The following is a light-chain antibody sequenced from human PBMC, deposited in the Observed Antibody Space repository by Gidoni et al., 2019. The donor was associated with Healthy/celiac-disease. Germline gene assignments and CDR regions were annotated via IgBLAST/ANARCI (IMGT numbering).Light chain of an antibody. J-gene: IGKJ5*01. Sequence: EIVLTQSPATLSLSPGERATLSCRASQSVSSYLAWYQQTPGQAPRLPARFSGSGSGTDFTLTISSLEPEDFAVYYCQQRSNWPPITFGQGTRLEIK. CDR1: QSVSSY. V-gene: IGKV3-11*01. CDR3: QQRSNWPPIT.